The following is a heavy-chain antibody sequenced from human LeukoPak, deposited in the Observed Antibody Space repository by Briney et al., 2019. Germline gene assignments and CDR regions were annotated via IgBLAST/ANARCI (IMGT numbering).Heavy chain of an antibody. Sequence: GGSLRLSCVASGFTFSSNGMHWVRQAPGKGLEWVTFIQYDGSKKYYADSVKGRFTISRDNSKNTLYLQMNSLRAEDTAVYYCAKDGSSGWYSIDYWGQGTLVTVSS. CDR2: IQYDGSKK. D-gene: IGHD6-19*01. CDR1: GFTFSSNG. CDR3: AKDGSSGWYSIDY. V-gene: IGHV3-30*02. J-gene: IGHJ4*02.